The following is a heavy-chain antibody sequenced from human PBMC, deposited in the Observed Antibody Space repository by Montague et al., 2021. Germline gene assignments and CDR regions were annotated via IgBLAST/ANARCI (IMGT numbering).Heavy chain of an antibody. CDR3: ARYTYYYCDY. J-gene: IGHJ4*02. CDR1: GFPFSTSW. CDR2: IRDDGGAT. Sequence: SRRLSWDASGFPFSTSWMSWVRQAPGKGLEWVAHIRDDGGATYHVDSVKGRFTISRDNAKNSLYLQMSSLRAEDTAVYYCARYTYYYCDYWGQGTLVTVSS. D-gene: IGHD1-26*01. V-gene: IGHV3-7*05.